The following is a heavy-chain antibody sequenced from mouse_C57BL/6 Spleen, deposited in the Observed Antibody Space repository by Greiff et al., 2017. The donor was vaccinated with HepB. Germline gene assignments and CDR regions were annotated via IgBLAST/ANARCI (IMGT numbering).Heavy chain of an antibody. D-gene: IGHD2-4*01. J-gene: IGHJ3*01. CDR1: GYAFSSYW. Sequence: QVQLQQSGAELVKPGASVKISCKASGYAFSSYWMNWVKQRPGKGLEWIGQIYPGDGDTNYNGKFKGKATLTADKSSSTAYMQLSSLTSEDSAVYFCARWGYYDYDVDAYWGQGTLVTVSA. CDR2: IYPGDGDT. V-gene: IGHV1-80*01. CDR3: ARWGYYDYDVDAY.